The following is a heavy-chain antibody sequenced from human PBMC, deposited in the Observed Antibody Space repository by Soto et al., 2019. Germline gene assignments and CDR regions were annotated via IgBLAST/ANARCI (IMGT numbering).Heavy chain of an antibody. V-gene: IGHV1-18*01. Sequence: QVQLVQSGAEMKKPGASVKVSCKASGYTFTSYGFSWVRQAPGQGPEWRGWISGYNGRTKYAQTLQGRVTMTTDTSTSTVYMEVRGLRSDDTAVYYCARDLFSSSSPAAYWGQGTLVTVSS. CDR3: ARDLFSSSSPAAY. J-gene: IGHJ4*02. D-gene: IGHD6-19*01. CDR2: ISGYNGRT. CDR1: GYTFTSYG.